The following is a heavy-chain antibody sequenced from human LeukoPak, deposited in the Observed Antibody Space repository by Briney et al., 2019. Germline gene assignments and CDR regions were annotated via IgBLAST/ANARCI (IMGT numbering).Heavy chain of an antibody. CDR1: GFTFDDYA. Sequence: GGSLRLSCAASGFTFDDYAMHWVRQAPGKGLEWVSGISWNSGSIGYADSVKGRFTISRDNAKNSLYLQMNSLRAEDTALYYCAKEISDGVVPAAPFDYWGQGTLVTVSS. CDR2: ISWNSGSI. CDR3: AKEISDGVVPAAPFDY. V-gene: IGHV3-9*01. D-gene: IGHD2-2*01. J-gene: IGHJ4*02.